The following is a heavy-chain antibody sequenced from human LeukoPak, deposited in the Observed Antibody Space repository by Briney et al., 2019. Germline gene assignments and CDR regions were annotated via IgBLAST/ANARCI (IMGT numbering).Heavy chain of an antibody. CDR2: IYYSGST. V-gene: IGHV4-30-4*08. D-gene: IGHD2-15*01. J-gene: IGHJ4*02. CDR1: GGSISSGDYY. CDR3: ARVTRRGYDCSGGSCYFDY. Sequence: PSETLSLTCTVSGGSISSGDYYWSWIRQPPGKGLEWIGYIYYSGSTYYNPSLKSRVTISVDTSKNQFSLKLSSVTAADTAVYYCARVTRRGYDCSGGSCYFDYWGQGTLVTVSS.